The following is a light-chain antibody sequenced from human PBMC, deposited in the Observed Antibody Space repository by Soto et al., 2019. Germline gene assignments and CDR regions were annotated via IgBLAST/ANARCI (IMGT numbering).Light chain of an antibody. J-gene: IGLJ3*02. CDR1: SSDVGAYNY. CDR3: SSYADSNSWV. CDR2: EVS. Sequence: QSALTQTPSASGSPGQSVTISCTGTSSDVGAYNYVSWYQQHPGKAPKLMIYEVSNRPSGVPDRFSGSKSGNTASLTVSGLQAEDEADYYCSSYADSNSWVFGGGTKLTVL. V-gene: IGLV2-8*01.